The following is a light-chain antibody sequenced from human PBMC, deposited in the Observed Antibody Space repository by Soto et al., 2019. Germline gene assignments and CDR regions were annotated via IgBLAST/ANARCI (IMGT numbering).Light chain of an antibody. V-gene: IGLV2-14*03. Sequence: QSALTQPASVSGSPGLSLTILCTGTSIDVGGYNYVSWYHQHPGKASRLLIYEVTYRTSVVTKRFSGSKSGNTASLTISGIQAENEANYYCGSYTSSNTLVFLTGTKLTVL. CDR2: EVT. CDR1: SIDVGGYNY. CDR3: GSYTSSNTLV. J-gene: IGLJ1*01.